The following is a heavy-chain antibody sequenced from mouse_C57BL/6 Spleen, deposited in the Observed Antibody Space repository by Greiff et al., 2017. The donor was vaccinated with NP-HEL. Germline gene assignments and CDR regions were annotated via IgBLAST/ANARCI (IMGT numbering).Heavy chain of an antibody. J-gene: IGHJ3*01. CDR1: GYTFTSYW. CDR2: IDPSDSYT. CDR3: ARIRYYGYDGFAY. Sequence: VQLQQSGAELVMPGASVKLSCKASGYTFTSYWMHWVKQRPGQGLEWIGEIDPSDSYTNYNQKFKGKSTLTVDKSSSTAYMQLSSLTSEDSAVYDCARIRYYGYDGFAYWGQGTLVTVCA. D-gene: IGHD2-2*01. V-gene: IGHV1-69*01.